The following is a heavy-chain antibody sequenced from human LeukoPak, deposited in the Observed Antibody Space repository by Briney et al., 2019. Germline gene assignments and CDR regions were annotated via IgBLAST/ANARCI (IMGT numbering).Heavy chain of an antibody. V-gene: IGHV4-59*01. Sequence: SETLSPTCTVSGGSISSYYWSWIRQPPGKGLDWIGYIYYSGSTNHNPSLKSRVTISVDTSKNQFSLKLSSVTAADTAVHYCARVRCSSTSCYVPYYYYYMDVWGRRTTVTVSS. CDR3: ARVRCSSTSCYVPYYYYYMDV. CDR1: GGSISSYY. J-gene: IGHJ6*03. CDR2: IYYSGST. D-gene: IGHD2-2*01.